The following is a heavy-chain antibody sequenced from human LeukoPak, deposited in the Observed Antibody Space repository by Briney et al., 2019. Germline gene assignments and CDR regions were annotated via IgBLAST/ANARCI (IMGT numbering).Heavy chain of an antibody. CDR1: GGSFSGYY. D-gene: IGHD3-3*01. J-gene: IGHJ1*01. V-gene: IGHV4-34*01. CDR3: ARRGDFWSGYPRGFQH. CDR2: INHSGST. Sequence: SETLSLTCAVYGGSFSGYYWSWIRQPPGKGLEWIGEINHSGSTNYNPSLKSRVTISVDTSKNQFSLKLSSVTAADTAVYYCARRGDFWSGYPRGFQHWGQGTLVTVSS.